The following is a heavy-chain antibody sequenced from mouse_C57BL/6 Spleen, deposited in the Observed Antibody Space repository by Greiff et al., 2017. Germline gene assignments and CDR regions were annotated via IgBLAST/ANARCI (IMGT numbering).Heavy chain of an antibody. J-gene: IGHJ3*01. CDR1: GYTFTSYW. D-gene: IGHD2-5*01. CDR3: ARSRSNYDLGWFAY. Sequence: QVQLQQPGAELVKPGASVKMSCKASGYTFTSYWITWVKQRPGQGLEWIGDIYPGSGSTNYNEKFKSKATLTVDTSSSTAYMQLSSLTSEDSAVYYCARSRSNYDLGWFAYWGQGTLVTVSA. V-gene: IGHV1-55*01. CDR2: IYPGSGST.